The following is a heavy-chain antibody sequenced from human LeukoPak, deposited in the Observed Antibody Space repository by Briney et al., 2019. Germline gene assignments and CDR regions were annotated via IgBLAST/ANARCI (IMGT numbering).Heavy chain of an antibody. Sequence: SETLSLTCTVSGGSIGSYYWSWIRQPPGKGLEWIGYISYSAITNYNPALKSRVTISIDTSKNQFSLKLSSVTAADTAVYYCARDPPPSGSYAFDIWGQGTMVTVSS. V-gene: IGHV4-59*12. CDR1: GGSIGSYY. J-gene: IGHJ3*02. CDR2: ISYSAIT. CDR3: ARDPPPSGSYAFDI. D-gene: IGHD3-10*01.